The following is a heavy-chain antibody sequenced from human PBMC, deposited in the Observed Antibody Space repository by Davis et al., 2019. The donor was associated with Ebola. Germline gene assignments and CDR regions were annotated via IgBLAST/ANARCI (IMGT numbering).Heavy chain of an antibody. Sequence: SETLSLTFAVYGGSFSGYYWSWIRQPPGKGLEWIGEINHSGSTNYNPSLKSRVTISVDTSKNQFSLKLSSVTAADTAVYYCARGLTIFGVVIPPDYWGQRTLVTVSS. J-gene: IGHJ4*02. CDR3: ARGLTIFGVVIPPDY. CDR2: INHSGST. CDR1: GGSFSGYY. D-gene: IGHD3-3*01. V-gene: IGHV4-34*01.